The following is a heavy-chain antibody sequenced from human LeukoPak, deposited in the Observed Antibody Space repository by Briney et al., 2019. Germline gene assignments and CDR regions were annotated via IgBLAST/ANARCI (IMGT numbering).Heavy chain of an antibody. CDR1: GYTFTSYW. J-gene: IGHJ4*02. CDR3: TRQAAHLLSDY. Sequence: GESLKISCKGSGYTFTSYWIGWVRQMPGKGLEWMGIIYPADSDTRYSPSFQGQVTISADKSISTAYLQWSSLKASDTAMYYCTRQAAHLLSDYWGQGTLVTVSS. CDR2: IYPADSDT. D-gene: IGHD2-2*01. V-gene: IGHV5-51*01.